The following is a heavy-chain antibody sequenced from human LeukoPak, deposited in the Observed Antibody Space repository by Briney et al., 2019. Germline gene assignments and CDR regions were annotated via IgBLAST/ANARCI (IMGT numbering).Heavy chain of an antibody. Sequence: GGSLRLSCAASGFTFRSYSMNWVRQAPGKGLEWVSSISSSSTYIYYAGSVKGRFTISRDNAQNSLYLQMNSVRAEDTAVYYCARGLPARGNSYGNDAFDIWGQGTMVTVSS. J-gene: IGHJ3*02. CDR3: ARGLPARGNSYGNDAFDI. D-gene: IGHD5-18*01. V-gene: IGHV3-21*01. CDR1: GFTFRSYS. CDR2: ISSSSTYI.